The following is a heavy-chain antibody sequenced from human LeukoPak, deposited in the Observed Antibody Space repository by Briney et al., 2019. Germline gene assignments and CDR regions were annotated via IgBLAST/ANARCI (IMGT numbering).Heavy chain of an antibody. CDR3: ARGHYDSSGYFDY. CDR2: ISSSGSTI. D-gene: IGHD3-22*01. J-gene: IGHJ4*02. V-gene: IGHV3-48*04. CDR1: GFTFSSYN. Sequence: PGGSLRLSCAGSGFTFSSYNMNWVRQAPGKGLEWVSYISSSGSTIYYADSVKGRFTISRDNAKNSLYLQMNSLRAEDTAVYYCARGHYDSSGYFDYWGQGTLVTVSS.